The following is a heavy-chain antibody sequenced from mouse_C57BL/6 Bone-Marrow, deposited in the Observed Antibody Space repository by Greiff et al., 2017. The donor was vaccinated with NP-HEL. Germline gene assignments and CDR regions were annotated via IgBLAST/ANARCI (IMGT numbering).Heavy chain of an antibody. CDR3: ARTPTVVAYYYAMDY. V-gene: IGHV1-64*01. CDR2: IHPNSGST. CDR1: GYTFTSYW. J-gene: IGHJ4*01. Sequence: VQLQQPGAELVKPGASVKLSCKASGYTFTSYWMHWVKQRPGQGLEWIGMIHPNSGSTNYNEKFKSKATLTVDKSSSTAYMQLSSLTSEDSAVYYCARTPTVVAYYYAMDYWGQGTSVTVSS. D-gene: IGHD1-1*01.